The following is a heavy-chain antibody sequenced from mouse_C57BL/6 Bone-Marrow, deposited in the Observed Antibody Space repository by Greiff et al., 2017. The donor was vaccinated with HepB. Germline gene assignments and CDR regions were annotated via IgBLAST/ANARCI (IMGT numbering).Heavy chain of an antibody. CDR2: IYPRSGNT. CDR1: GYTFTSYG. J-gene: IGHJ4*01. D-gene: IGHD2-12*01. Sequence: VQLQESGAELARPGASVKLSCKASGYTFTSYGISWVKQRTGQGLEWIGEIYPRSGNTYYNEKFKGKATLTADKSSSTAYMELRSLTSEDSAVYFGARPRYYDAMDYWGQGTSVTVSS. V-gene: IGHV1-81*01. CDR3: ARPRYYDAMDY.